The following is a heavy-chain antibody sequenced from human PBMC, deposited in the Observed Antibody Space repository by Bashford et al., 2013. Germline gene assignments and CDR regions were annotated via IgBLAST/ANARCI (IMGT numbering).Heavy chain of an antibody. CDR2: IDPESGRT. V-gene: IGHV1-2*02. J-gene: IGHJ6*02. D-gene: IGHD2-2*01. CDR3: ARRGSSTTGYYYAMDV. Sequence: ASVKVSCKASGYTFTDYVIHWVRQGHGEGLEWMGWIDPESGRTHFAQKFWGRFSMTRDTSSGTAYMELSRLRSDDTAVYYCARRGSSTTGYYYAMDVWGQGTTVTVSS. CDR1: GYTFTDYV.